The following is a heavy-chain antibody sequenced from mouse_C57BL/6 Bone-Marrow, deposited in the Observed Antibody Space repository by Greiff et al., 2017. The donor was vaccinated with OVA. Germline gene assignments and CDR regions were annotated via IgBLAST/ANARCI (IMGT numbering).Heavy chain of an antibody. CDR2: IYPGSGNT. CDR1: GYTFTDYY. J-gene: IGHJ2*01. D-gene: IGHD4-1*01. CDR3: ARRNWVYYFDY. V-gene: IGHV1-76*01. Sequence: QVQLKESGAELVRPGASVKLSCKASGYTFTDYYINWVKQRPGQGLEWIARIYPGSGNTYYNEKFKGKATLTAEKSSSTAYMQLSSLTSEDSAVYFCARRNWVYYFDYWGQGTTLTVSS.